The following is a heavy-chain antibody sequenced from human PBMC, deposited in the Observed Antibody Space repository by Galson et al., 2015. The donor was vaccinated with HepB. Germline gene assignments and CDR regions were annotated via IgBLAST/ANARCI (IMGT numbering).Heavy chain of an antibody. CDR1: GFTLSSYA. CDR3: ARQLRVTYYDFWSGAIDY. Sequence: SLRLSCAASGFTLSSYAMHWVRQAPGKGLEYVSAISSNGGSTYYANSVKGRFTISRDNSKNTLYLQMGSLRAEDMAVYYCARQLRVTYYDFWSGAIDYWGQGTLVTVSS. V-gene: IGHV3-64*01. CDR2: ISSNGGST. J-gene: IGHJ4*02. D-gene: IGHD3-3*01.